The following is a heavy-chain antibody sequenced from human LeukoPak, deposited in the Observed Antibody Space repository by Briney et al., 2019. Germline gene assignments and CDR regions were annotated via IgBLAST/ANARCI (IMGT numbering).Heavy chain of an antibody. CDR2: ISHSRST. D-gene: IGHD3-22*01. Sequence: SETLSLTCTVSGYSISIAFYWGWIRQPPGKVLEWIGSISHSRSTYYNPSLKSRVTISVDTSKNQFSLKLRSVTAANTDVYYCARGFDYYDSSGYLSNWYFDLWGRGTLVTVSS. CDR1: GYSISIAFY. V-gene: IGHV4-38-2*02. J-gene: IGHJ2*01. CDR3: ARGFDYYDSSGYLSNWYFDL.